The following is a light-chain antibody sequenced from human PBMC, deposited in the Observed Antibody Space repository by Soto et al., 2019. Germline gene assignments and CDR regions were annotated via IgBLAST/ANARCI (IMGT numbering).Light chain of an antibody. CDR2: GAS. V-gene: IGKV3-20*01. CDR1: QSVSSNY. CDR3: QQYGSSGT. J-gene: IGKJ1*01. Sequence: IVLTQSPGTLSLSPGERATLSCRASQSVSSNYLAWFQQKPGQAPRLRIYGASNRATGIPDRFSGSGSGTDFTLTISRLEPEDFAVYYCQQYGSSGTFGQGTKADI.